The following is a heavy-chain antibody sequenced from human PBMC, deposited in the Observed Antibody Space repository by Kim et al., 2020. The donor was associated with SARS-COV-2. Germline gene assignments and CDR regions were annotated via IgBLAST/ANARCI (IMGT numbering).Heavy chain of an antibody. Sequence: GGSLRLSCAASGFTFSSYGMHWVRQAPGKGLEWVAVIWYDGSNKYYADSVKGRFTISRDNSKNTLYLQMNSLRAEDTAVYYCARGDDYGSGSYFAYYYYYRDVGGKGTTVTVSS. CDR1: GFTFSSYG. CDR3: ARGDDYGSGSYFAYYYYYRDV. J-gene: IGHJ6*03. D-gene: IGHD3-10*01. V-gene: IGHV3-33*01. CDR2: IWYDGSNK.